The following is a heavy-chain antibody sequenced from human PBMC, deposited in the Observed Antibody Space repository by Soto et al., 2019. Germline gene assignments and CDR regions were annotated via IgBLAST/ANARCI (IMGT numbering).Heavy chain of an antibody. CDR1: GDSISSNY. V-gene: IGHV4-4*07. J-gene: IGHJ3*02. D-gene: IGHD3-16*01. CDR3: ALGHPGFDAFDI. CDR2: INSSGTK. Sequence: LSLTCTVSGDSISSNYWSWIRQSAENGLEWIGRINSSGTKNYNLSLKSRVTMSVDTSKNQISLKLTSVTAADTAMYYCALGHPGFDAFDIWGQGTMVTV.